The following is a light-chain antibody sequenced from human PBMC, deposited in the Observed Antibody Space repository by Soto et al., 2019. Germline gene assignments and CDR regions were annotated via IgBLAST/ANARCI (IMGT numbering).Light chain of an antibody. V-gene: IGKV1-5*01. J-gene: IGKJ2*02. CDR2: DAS. Sequence: DIQMTQSPSTLSASVGDRVTITCRASQRISTWLAWYQQKPGKAPKLLIYDASSLESGVPSRFSGSGSGTEFTLTIGSLQPDDFATYYCQHYNTHAPPCTFGQGTKLAIK. CDR1: QRISTW. CDR3: QHYNTHAPPCT.